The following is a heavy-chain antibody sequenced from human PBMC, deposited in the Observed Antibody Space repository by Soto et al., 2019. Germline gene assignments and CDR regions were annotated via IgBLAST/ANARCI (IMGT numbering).Heavy chain of an antibody. Sequence: SETLSLTCAVYGGSFNDNYWSWVRQPPGKGLEWIGEIYHSGNTNYSPSLKSRVTISIDTSKHQFSLRPTSVTAADTAVYYCASARWNYWGQGTLVTVS. D-gene: IGHD6-6*01. CDR2: IYHSGNT. V-gene: IGHV4-34*01. CDR3: ASARWNY. CDR1: GGSFNDNY. J-gene: IGHJ4*02.